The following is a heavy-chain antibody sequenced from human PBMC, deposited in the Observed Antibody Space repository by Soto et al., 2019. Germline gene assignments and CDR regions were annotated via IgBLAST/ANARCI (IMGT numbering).Heavy chain of an antibody. CDR2: ISAYNGNT. CDR3: ARGIIIDGSTSCADY. Sequence: ASVKVSCKASGYTFTSYGISWVRPAPGQGLEWMGWISAYNGNTNYAQKLQGRVTMTTDTSTSTAYMELRSLRSDDTAVYYCARGIIIDGSTSCADYWGQGTLVTVSS. CDR1: GYTFTSYG. V-gene: IGHV1-18*01. D-gene: IGHD2-2*01. J-gene: IGHJ4*02.